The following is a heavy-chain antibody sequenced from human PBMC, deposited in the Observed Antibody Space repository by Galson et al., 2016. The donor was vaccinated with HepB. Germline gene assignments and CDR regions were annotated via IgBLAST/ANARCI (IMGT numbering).Heavy chain of an antibody. Sequence: SVKVSCKASGGAISRSAFSWVRQAPGQGLEWMGGIVPFTGTTVYAQKFQGRVRITADESTYTAFMELSSLRSEDTAVYYCAREGGTVLRYFDWQSYYYYMDVWGKGTTVTVSS. CDR3: AREGGTVLRYFDWQSYYYYMDV. J-gene: IGHJ6*03. CDR2: IVPFTGTT. D-gene: IGHD3-9*01. V-gene: IGHV1-69*13. CDR1: GGAISRSA.